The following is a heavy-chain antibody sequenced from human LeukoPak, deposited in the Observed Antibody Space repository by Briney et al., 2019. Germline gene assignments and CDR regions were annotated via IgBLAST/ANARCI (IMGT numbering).Heavy chain of an antibody. CDR2: ISSSSSYI. V-gene: IGHV3-21*01. CDR3: ARESTSWYFDL. Sequence: GGSLRLSCAASGFTFSSYSMNWVRQAPGKGLEWVSSISSSSSYIYYADSVKGRFTISRDNGQNSLFLQMDSLRAEDTAVYYCARESTSWYFDLWGRGTLVTVSS. CDR1: GFTFSSYS. J-gene: IGHJ2*01. D-gene: IGHD2-2*01.